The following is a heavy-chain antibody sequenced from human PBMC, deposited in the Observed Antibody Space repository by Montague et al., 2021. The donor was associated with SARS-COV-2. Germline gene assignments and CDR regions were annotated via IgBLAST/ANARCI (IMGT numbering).Heavy chain of an antibody. J-gene: IGHJ6*02. CDR2: IHYSGST. D-gene: IGHD1-26*01. V-gene: IGHV4-39*01. CDR3: ARLWDTVYYYCGMDV. CDR1: GGSISSSSYY. Sequence: SETLSLTCAVSGGSISSSSYYWGWIRQPPGKGLEWIGSIHYSGSTYYNPSLKSRVSIFVDTSKNQFSLKLSSVTAADTAVYYCARLWDTVYYYCGMDVWGQGTTVTVSS.